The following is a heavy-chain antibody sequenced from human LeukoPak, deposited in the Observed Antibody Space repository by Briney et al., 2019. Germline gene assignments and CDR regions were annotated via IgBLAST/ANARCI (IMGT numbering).Heavy chain of an antibody. CDR2: INYSGST. V-gene: IGHV4-31*03. CDR1: GGSIASAGYY. CDR3: ARGNSDGKREDY. Sequence: KPSETLSLTCTVSGGSIASAGYYWSWIRQHPGKGLEWIGYINYSGSTYYNPSLKSRVTISGDTSKNQFSLKLNSVTAADTAVYYCARGNSDGKREDYWGPGTLLTVSS. D-gene: IGHD2-15*01. J-gene: IGHJ4*02.